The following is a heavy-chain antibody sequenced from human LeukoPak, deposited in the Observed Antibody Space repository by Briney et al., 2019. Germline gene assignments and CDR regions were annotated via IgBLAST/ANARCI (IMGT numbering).Heavy chain of an antibody. Sequence: GGSLRLSCSAFGFTFSRYAMHWVRQAPGKGLEYVSAISSNGGSTYYADSVKGRFTISRDNSKNTLYLQMNSLRAEDTAVYYCARDGLMTTDHYFDYWGQGTLVTVSS. V-gene: IGHV3-64*04. J-gene: IGHJ4*02. CDR3: ARDGLMTTDHYFDY. D-gene: IGHD4-17*01. CDR2: ISSNGGST. CDR1: GFTFSRYA.